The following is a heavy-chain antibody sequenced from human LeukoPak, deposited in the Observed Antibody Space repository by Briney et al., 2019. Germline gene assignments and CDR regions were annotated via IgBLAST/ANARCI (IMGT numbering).Heavy chain of an antibody. CDR1: GYTFTGYY. V-gene: IGHV1-2*02. D-gene: IGHD4-23*01. CDR3: ARGATVVTPWLLDY. Sequence: ASVKVSCKASGYTFTGYYMHWVRQAPGQGLEWMGWINPNSGGTNYAQKFQGRVTMTTDTSTSTAYMELRSLRSDDTAVYYCARGATVVTPWLLDYWGQGTLVTVSS. J-gene: IGHJ4*02. CDR2: INPNSGGT.